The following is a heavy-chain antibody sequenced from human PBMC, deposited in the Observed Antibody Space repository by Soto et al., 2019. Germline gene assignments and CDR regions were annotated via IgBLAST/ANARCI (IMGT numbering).Heavy chain of an antibody. J-gene: IGHJ3*02. CDR1: GRSMSGYN. Sequence: QVQQQQWGARLLKPSETLSLTCAEYGRSMSGYNWSWLRRSLVRGLEWIGEIGPTGDTNYGPSFMSRVTVSVDTSKYELSLRLTQVTAADTATYLCARNGVGFGFDIWGLGTMVSVSS. V-gene: IGHV4-34*02. CDR3: ARNGVGFGFDI. CDR2: IGPTGDT. D-gene: IGHD3-10*01.